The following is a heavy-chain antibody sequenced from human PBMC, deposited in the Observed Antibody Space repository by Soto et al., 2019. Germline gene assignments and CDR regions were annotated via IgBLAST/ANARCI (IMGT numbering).Heavy chain of an antibody. D-gene: IGHD5-12*01. CDR3: AKDRVHIVPRGGEINY. CDR2: ISGSGGST. J-gene: IGHJ4*02. Sequence: EVQLLESGGGLVQPGGSLRLSCAASGFTFSNYAMSWVRQAPGKGLEWVLAISGSGGSTYYDDSVKGRFTISRDNPKNTLYLQMNSLRAEDTAVYYCAKDRVHIVPRGGEINYWGQGTLVTVSS. CDR1: GFTFSNYA. V-gene: IGHV3-23*01.